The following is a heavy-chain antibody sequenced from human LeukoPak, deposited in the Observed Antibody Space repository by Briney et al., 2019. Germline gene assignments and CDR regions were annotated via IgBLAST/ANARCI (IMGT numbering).Heavy chain of an antibody. CDR1: GGSISSSSYY. CDR3: AATYPFDY. V-gene: IGHV4-39*01. CDR2: IYCSGST. J-gene: IGHJ4*02. Sequence: PSETLSLTCTVSGGSISSSSYYWGWIRQPPGKGLEWIGSIYCSGSTYYNPSLKSRVTISVDTSKNQFSLKLSSVTAADTAVYYCAATYPFDYWGQGTLVTVSS. D-gene: IGHD2-2*01.